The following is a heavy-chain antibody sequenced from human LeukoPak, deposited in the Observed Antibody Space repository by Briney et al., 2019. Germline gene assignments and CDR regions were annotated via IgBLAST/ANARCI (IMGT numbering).Heavy chain of an antibody. Sequence: ASVKVSCKASGYTFTGYYMHWVRQAPGQGLEWMGWINPNSGGTNYAQKFQGRVTMTRDTSISTAYMELSRLRSDDTAVYYCARPRKPTPFGVVAYYYYYGMDVWGQGTTVTVFS. D-gene: IGHD3-3*01. J-gene: IGHJ6*02. CDR1: GYTFTGYY. V-gene: IGHV1-2*02. CDR3: ARPRKPTPFGVVAYYYYYGMDV. CDR2: INPNSGGT.